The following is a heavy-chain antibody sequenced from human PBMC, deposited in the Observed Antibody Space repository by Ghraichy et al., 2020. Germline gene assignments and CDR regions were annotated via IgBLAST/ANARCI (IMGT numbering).Heavy chain of an antibody. D-gene: IGHD3-9*01. CDR1: GGSFSGYY. V-gene: IGHV4-34*01. CDR3: ARGPEYFDWLLDNWFDP. Sequence: SETLSLTCAVYGGSFSGYYWSWIRQPPGKGLEWIGEINHSGSTNYNPSLKSRVTISVDTSKNQFSLKLSSVTAADTAVYYCARGPEYFDWLLDNWFDPWGQGTLVTVSS. J-gene: IGHJ5*02. CDR2: INHSGST.